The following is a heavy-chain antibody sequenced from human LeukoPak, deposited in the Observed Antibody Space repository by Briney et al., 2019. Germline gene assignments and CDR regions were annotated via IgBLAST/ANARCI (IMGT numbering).Heavy chain of an antibody. V-gene: IGHV3-33*01. D-gene: IGHD1-20*01. CDR2: IWYDGSNK. Sequence: GGPLRLSCAASGFTFSNYGMHWVRQAPGKGLEWVAVIWYDGSNKYYADSVKGRFTISRDNSKNTLYLQMNSLRAEDTAVYYCARDPYLNYYFDYWGQGTLVTVSS. CDR1: GFTFSNYG. J-gene: IGHJ4*02. CDR3: ARDPYLNYYFDY.